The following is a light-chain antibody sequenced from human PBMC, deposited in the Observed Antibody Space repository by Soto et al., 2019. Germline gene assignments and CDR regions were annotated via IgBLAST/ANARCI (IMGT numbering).Light chain of an antibody. J-gene: IGKJ2*01. Sequence: DIQMTQSPSSLSASVRDRVTMTCRASQTIGTFLHWYQQRPGKAPKLLISAASSLQGGVPSRFSGSGSGSHFTLTITSLQLEDFATYYCQQTYSPSYSFGQGTKLQF. CDR2: AAS. CDR3: QQTYSPSYS. V-gene: IGKV1-39*01. CDR1: QTIGTF.